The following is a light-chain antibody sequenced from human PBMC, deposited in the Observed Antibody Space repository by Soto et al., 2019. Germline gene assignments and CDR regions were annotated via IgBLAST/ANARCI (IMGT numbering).Light chain of an antibody. V-gene: IGKV3-15*01. CDR2: DAI. Sequence: DKLMSQSPATLSVSPGERVTLSCRASQNIHNHMSWFLQKPGQTPRLLIYDAIIRAPDVPARFSGSWSGTEFTLTISSLQSEDFAIYYCQQYNNWPTITFGQGTRME. CDR1: QNIHNH. CDR3: QQYNNWPTIT. J-gene: IGKJ5*01.